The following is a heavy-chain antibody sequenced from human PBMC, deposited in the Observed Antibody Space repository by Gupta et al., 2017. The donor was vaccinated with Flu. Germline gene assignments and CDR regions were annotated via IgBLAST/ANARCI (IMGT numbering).Heavy chain of an antibody. D-gene: IGHD3-10*01. J-gene: IGHJ4*02. CDR3: AKDLGGSGSYYTFDF. Sequence: YADSANSLFAISRDNSNNTLFLQMHSLSADDTGVYYCAKDLGGSGSYYTFDFWGQGTLVTVSS. V-gene: IGHV3-23*01.